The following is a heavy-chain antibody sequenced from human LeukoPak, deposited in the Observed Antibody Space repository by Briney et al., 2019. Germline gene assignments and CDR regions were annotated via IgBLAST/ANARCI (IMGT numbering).Heavy chain of an antibody. V-gene: IGHV3-23*01. CDR3: AKDTGYNYGYDY. CDR1: GFTFSSYA. D-gene: IGHD5-18*01. CDR2: VSGSGDST. J-gene: IGHJ4*02. Sequence: GGSLRLSCAASGFTFSSYAMTWVRQAPGMGLEWVSLVSGSGDSTYYADSVKGRFTISRDNSKNMLYLQMNSLRAEDTAIYYCAKDTGYNYGYDYWGQGTLATVSS.